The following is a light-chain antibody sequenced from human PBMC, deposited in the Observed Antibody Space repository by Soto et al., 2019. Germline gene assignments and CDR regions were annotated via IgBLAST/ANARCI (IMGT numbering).Light chain of an antibody. CDR3: QQYNTYPLT. CDR1: QSISTW. V-gene: IGKV1-5*03. Sequence: DIQMTQSPSTLSASVGDRVTITCRASQSISTWLAWYQQKPGKAPKLLIYKASSLESGVPSRFSVSGSGTELTLTISSLQPDDFATYYGQQYNTYPLTFRGGTTVEI. J-gene: IGKJ4*01. CDR2: KAS.